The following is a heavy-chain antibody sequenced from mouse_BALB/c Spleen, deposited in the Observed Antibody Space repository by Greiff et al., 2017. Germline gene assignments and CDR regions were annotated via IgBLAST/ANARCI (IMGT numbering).Heavy chain of an antibody. J-gene: IGHJ4*01. V-gene: IGHV5-6-4*01. CDR2: ISSGGSYT. Sequence: EVKLMESGGGLVKPGGSLKLSCAASGFTFSSYTMSWVRQTPEKRLEWVATISSGGSYTYYPDSVKGRFTISRDNAKNTLYLQMSSLKSEDTAMYYCTNSPYGNYGMDYWGQGTSVTVSS. CDR1: GFTFSSYT. D-gene: IGHD2-10*02. CDR3: TNSPYGNYGMDY.